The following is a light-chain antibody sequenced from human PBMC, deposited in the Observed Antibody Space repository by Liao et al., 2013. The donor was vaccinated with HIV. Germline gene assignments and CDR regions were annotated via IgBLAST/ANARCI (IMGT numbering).Light chain of an antibody. CDR2: QDT. CDR3: QAWDISTFV. J-gene: IGLJ1*01. V-gene: IGLV3-1*01. CDR1: NLGDKY. Sequence: SYALTQPPSVSVSPGQTASIACSGDNLGDKYLSWYQQRPGQSPVLVIYQDTKRPSGIPERFSGSNSGNTATLTIRGAQAMDEADYYCQAWDISTFVFGTGTKVTVL.